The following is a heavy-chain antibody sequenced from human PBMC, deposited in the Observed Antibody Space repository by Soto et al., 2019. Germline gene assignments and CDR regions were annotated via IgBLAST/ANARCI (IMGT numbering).Heavy chain of an antibody. CDR2: IYTDGNT. CDR3: ARVGPPSDAFDI. CDR1: GIIVSSNH. Sequence: EVQLVESGGDLVQPGESLRLSCAASGIIVSSNHMTWVRQAPGKGLEWVSVIYTDGNTYYADSVKGRFAVSRDNSENMLYLQMTGLRAEDTAVYYCARVGPPSDAFDIWGQGTMVTASS. V-gene: IGHV3-66*01. J-gene: IGHJ3*02. D-gene: IGHD3-16*01.